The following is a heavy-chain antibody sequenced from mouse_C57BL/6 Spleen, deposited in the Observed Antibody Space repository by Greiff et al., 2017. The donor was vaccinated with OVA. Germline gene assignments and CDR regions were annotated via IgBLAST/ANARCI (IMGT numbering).Heavy chain of an antibody. CDR3: ARAVVAWYFDV. Sequence: VQLQQPGAELVMPGASVKLSCKASGYTFTSYWMHWVKQRPGQGLEWIGEIDPSDSFTNYNQKFKGKSTLTVDKSSSTAYMQLSSLTSEDSAVFYCARAVVAWYFDVWGTGTTVTVSS. CDR2: IDPSDSFT. V-gene: IGHV1-69*01. J-gene: IGHJ1*03. CDR1: GYTFTSYW. D-gene: IGHD1-1*01.